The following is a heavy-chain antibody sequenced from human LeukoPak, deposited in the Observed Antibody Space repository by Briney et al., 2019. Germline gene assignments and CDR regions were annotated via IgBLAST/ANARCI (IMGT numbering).Heavy chain of an antibody. Sequence: SGGSLRLSCAASGFTFSSYGMHWVRQAPGKGLEWVAVISYDGSNKYYADSVKGRFTISRDNSKNTLYLQMNSLRAEDTAVYYCARDYDSSGYPGHPVLQHWGQGTLVTVSS. V-gene: IGHV3-30*03. CDR3: ARDYDSSGYPGHPVLQH. J-gene: IGHJ1*01. CDR1: GFTFSSYG. CDR2: ISYDGSNK. D-gene: IGHD3-22*01.